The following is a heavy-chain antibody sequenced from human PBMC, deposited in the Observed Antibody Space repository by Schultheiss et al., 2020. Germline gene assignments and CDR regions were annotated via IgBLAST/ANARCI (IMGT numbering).Heavy chain of an antibody. CDR3: TKGPNYYYYYGMDV. J-gene: IGHJ6*02. CDR1: GFTFSDYY. Sequence: GESLKISCAASGFTFSDYYMSWVRQAPGKGLEWVSVIYSGGSTYYADSVKGRFTISRDNSKSTLYLQMNSLRDADTAVYYCTKGPNYYYYYGMDVWGQGTTVTVSS. CDR2: IYSGGST. V-gene: IGHV3-53*01.